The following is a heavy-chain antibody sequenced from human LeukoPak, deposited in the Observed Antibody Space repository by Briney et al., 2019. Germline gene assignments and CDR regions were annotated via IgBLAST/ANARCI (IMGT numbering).Heavy chain of an antibody. CDR3: ARGPIQLWSDY. Sequence: SETLSLTCAVYGGSFSGYYWSWIRQPPGKGLEWIGEINHSGSTNYNPSLKSRVTISVDTSKNQFSLKLSSGTAADTAVYYCARGPIQLWSDYWGQGTLVTVSS. CDR1: GGSFSGYY. J-gene: IGHJ4*02. V-gene: IGHV4-34*01. CDR2: INHSGST. D-gene: IGHD5-18*01.